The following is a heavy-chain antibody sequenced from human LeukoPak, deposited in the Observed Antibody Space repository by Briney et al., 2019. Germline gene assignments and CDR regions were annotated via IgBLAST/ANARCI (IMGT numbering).Heavy chain of an antibody. Sequence: GGSLRLSCAASGFTFSSYWMSWVRQAPGKGLEWVANIKQDGSEKYYVDSVKGRFTISRDNAKNSLYLQMNSLRAEVTAVYYCARGGYYYDSSGYYLLPPFDYWGQGTLVTVSS. V-gene: IGHV3-7*01. CDR1: GFTFSSYW. CDR2: IKQDGSEK. J-gene: IGHJ4*02. D-gene: IGHD3-22*01. CDR3: ARGGYYYDSSGYYLLPPFDY.